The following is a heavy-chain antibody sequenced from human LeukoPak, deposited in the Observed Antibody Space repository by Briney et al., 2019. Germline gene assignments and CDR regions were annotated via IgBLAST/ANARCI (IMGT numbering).Heavy chain of an antibody. CDR1: GGTFSSYA. Sequence: SVKVSCKASGGTFSSYAISWVRQAPGQGLEWMGRIIPILGIANYAQKFQGRVTITADKSTSTAYMELSSLRSEDTAVYYCARAIRNQLLSDHWGPGTLVTVSA. V-gene: IGHV1-69*04. CDR2: IIPILGIA. J-gene: IGHJ4*02. D-gene: IGHD2-2*01. CDR3: ARAIRNQLLSDH.